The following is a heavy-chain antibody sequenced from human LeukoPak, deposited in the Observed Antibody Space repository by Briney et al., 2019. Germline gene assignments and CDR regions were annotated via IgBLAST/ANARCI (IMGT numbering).Heavy chain of an antibody. CDR2: INPSGGST. CDR3: ARDRSGWLIDNY. J-gene: IGHJ4*02. D-gene: IGHD6-19*01. Sequence: ASVKVSCKASGYTFTSYYMHWVRQAPGQGLEWMGIINPSGGSTSYAQKFQGRVTMTRDTSTSTVYMELSSLRSDDTAVYYCARDRSGWLIDNYWGQGTLVTVSS. CDR1: GYTFTSYY. V-gene: IGHV1-46*01.